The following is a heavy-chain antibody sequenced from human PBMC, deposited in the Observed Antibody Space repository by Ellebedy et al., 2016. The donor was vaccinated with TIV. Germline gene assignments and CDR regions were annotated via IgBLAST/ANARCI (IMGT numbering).Heavy chain of an antibody. Sequence: GESLKISCAASGFTFSSYGMHWVRQAPGKGLEWVAVIWYDGSNKYYADSVKGRFTISRDNSKNTLYLLMNSLRAEDTAVYYCARDLGGSYGMDVWGQGTTVTVSS. V-gene: IGHV3-33*01. CDR2: IWYDGSNK. CDR3: ARDLGGSYGMDV. CDR1: GFTFSSYG. J-gene: IGHJ6*02. D-gene: IGHD3-16*01.